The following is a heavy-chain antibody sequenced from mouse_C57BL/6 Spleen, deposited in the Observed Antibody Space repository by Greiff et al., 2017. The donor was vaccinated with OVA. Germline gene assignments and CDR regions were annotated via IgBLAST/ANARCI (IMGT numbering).Heavy chain of an antibody. CDR3: ASTTVVEGYYFDY. CDR2: IYPGSGST. D-gene: IGHD1-1*01. CDR1: GYTFTSYW. Sequence: QVQLQQPGAELVKPGASVKMSCKASGYTFTSYWITWVKQRPGQGLEWIGDIYPGSGSTNYNEKFKSKATLTLAPSSSTAYMQLSSLTSEDSAVYYCASTTVVEGYYFDYWGQGTTLTVSS. V-gene: IGHV1-55*01. J-gene: IGHJ2*01.